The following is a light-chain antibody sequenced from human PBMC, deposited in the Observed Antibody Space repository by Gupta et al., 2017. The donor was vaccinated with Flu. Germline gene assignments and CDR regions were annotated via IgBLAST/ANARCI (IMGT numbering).Light chain of an antibody. V-gene: IGKV1-39*01. Sequence: DIQMTQSPSSLSASVGDTVTITCRAGQSISDFLNWYQQKPGKAPNLLIYASFILQSGVPSRFGGSGSGTDFALTISSLQPEDFATYYCQQTYSTLQTFGQGTKVEIK. CDR2: ASF. CDR3: QQTYSTLQT. J-gene: IGKJ1*01. CDR1: QSISDF.